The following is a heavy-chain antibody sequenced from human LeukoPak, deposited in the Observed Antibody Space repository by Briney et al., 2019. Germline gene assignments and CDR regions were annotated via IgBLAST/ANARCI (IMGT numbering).Heavy chain of an antibody. CDR1: GGSINGYY. Sequence: SETLSLTCTVSGGSINGYYWSWIRQPPGKGLEWIGEINHSGSTNYNPSLKSRVTISVDTSKNQFSLKLSSVTAADTAVYYCARGPPHYDFWSGYSGYFDYWGQGTLVTVFS. D-gene: IGHD3-3*01. J-gene: IGHJ4*02. CDR2: INHSGST. V-gene: IGHV4-34*01. CDR3: ARGPPHYDFWSGYSGYFDY.